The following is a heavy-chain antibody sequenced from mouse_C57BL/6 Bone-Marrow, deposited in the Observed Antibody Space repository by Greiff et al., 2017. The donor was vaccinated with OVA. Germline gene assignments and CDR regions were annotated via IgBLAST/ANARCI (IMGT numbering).Heavy chain of an antibody. CDR2: IHPSDSDT. V-gene: IGHV1-74*01. D-gene: IGHD3-2*02. CDR1: GYTFTSYW. CDR3: AMAQDSSGAFAY. J-gene: IGHJ3*01. Sequence: VKLQQPGAELVKPGASVKVSCKASGYTFTSYWMHWVKQRPGQGLEWIGRIHPSDSDTNYNQKFKGKATLTVDKSSSTAYMQLSSLTSEDSAVYYCAMAQDSSGAFAYWGQGTLVTVSA.